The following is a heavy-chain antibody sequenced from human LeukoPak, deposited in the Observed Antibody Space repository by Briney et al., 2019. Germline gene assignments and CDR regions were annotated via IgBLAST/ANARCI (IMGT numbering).Heavy chain of an antibody. CDR2: MNPNSGNT. D-gene: IGHD2-15*01. J-gene: IGHJ4*02. Sequence: GASVKVSCKASGYTFSSYDINWVRQATGQGLEWMGWMNPNSGNTGYAQKFQGSVTMTRNTSISTAYMELSSLRSEDTAVYYCARELGYCSGGSCYGLGYWGQGTLVTVSS. V-gene: IGHV1-8*01. CDR1: GYTFSSYD. CDR3: ARELGYCSGGSCYGLGY.